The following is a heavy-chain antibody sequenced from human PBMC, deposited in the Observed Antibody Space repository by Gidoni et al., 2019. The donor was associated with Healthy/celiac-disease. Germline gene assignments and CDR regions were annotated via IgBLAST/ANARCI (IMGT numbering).Heavy chain of an antibody. Sequence: QLQLQESAPGLVMPSATLSLTCTASGGSISSYYWSWIRQPAGKGLEWIGRSYTCGSNNYNPSLKSRVTMSVDTSKNQFSLKLSSVTAADTAVYYCARDRGWYDSVGYFDYWGQGTLVTVSS. CDR1: GGSISSYY. J-gene: IGHJ4*02. D-gene: IGHD6-19*01. CDR3: ARDRGWYDSVGYFDY. CDR2: SYTCGSN. V-gene: IGHV4-4*07.